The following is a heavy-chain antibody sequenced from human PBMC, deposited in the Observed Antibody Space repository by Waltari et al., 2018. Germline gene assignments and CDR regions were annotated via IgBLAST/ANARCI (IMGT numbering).Heavy chain of an antibody. CDR1: GGSIGSFY. Sequence: QVHLQESGPGLVKPSETLSLSCTVSGGSIGSFYWSWIRQPPGKGLEWIGYIYYSGSSTYGPSLQSRVTMSVDTSKNHLSLKLSSVTAADTAVYYCARASYYGDVDYWGQGILVTVSS. CDR3: ARASYYGDVDY. V-gene: IGHV4-59*12. CDR2: IYYSGSS. J-gene: IGHJ4*02. D-gene: IGHD3-10*01.